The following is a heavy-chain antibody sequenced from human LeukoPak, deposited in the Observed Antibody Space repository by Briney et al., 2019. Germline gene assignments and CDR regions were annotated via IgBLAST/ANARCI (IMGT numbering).Heavy chain of an antibody. CDR2: IKQDGSEK. V-gene: IGHV3-7*01. CDR3: ARWGERGFDP. J-gene: IGHJ5*02. D-gene: IGHD3-16*01. CDR1: GFTVSSNY. Sequence: GGSLRLSCAASGFTVSSNYMSWVRQAPGKGLEWVANIKQDGSEKYYVDSVKGRFTISRDSAKNSLYLQMNSLRAEDTAVYYCARWGERGFDPWGQGTLVTVSS.